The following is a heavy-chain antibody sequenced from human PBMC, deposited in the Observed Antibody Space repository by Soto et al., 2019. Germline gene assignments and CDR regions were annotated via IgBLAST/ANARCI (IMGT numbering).Heavy chain of an antibody. Sequence: QVQLQESGPGLVKPSQTLSLTCTVSGGSISSGGYYWSWIRQHPGKGLEWIGYIYYSGSTYYNPSLKSRVTISVDTSKIQFSLKLSSVTAADTAVYYWARGSAYDFWSGYALGYFDYWGQGTLVTVSS. D-gene: IGHD3-3*01. J-gene: IGHJ4*02. CDR1: GGSISSGGYY. V-gene: IGHV4-31*03. CDR3: ARGSAYDFWSGYALGYFDY. CDR2: IYYSGST.